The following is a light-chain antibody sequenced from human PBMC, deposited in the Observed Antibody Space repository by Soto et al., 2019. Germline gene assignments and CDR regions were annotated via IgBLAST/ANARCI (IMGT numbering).Light chain of an antibody. Sequence: QSVLTQPPSASGTPGQRVTISCSGSSSNIGRNPVNWYLQLPGTAPKLLIYSSNQRPSGVPDRFSGSKSGTSASLAISGLQSEDEADYYCAAWDDSLNGLYVFGTGTKVT. J-gene: IGLJ1*01. CDR1: SSNIGRNP. V-gene: IGLV1-44*01. CDR2: SSN. CDR3: AAWDDSLNGLYV.